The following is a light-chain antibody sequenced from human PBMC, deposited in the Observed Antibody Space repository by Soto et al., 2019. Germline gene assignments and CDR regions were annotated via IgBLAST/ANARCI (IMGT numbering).Light chain of an antibody. J-gene: IGLJ1*01. CDR3: YSYAGSNLYV. CDR1: SSDIGGYNY. V-gene: IGLV2-8*01. CDR2: EVS. Sequence: QSVLTKPPSASGSPGQSVTISCTGTSSDIGGYNYVSWYQQHPGKAPKFMIYEVSKRPSGVPDRFSGSKSGNTASLTVSGLQAEDEADYYCYSYAGSNLYVFGTGTKVTVL.